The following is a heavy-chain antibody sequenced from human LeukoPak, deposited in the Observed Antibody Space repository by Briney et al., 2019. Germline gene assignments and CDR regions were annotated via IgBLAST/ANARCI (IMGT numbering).Heavy chain of an antibody. D-gene: IGHD2-2*01. V-gene: IGHV3-21*01. Sequence: GDTLRLSCAASGFTFSSYSMNWVRQAPGKGLEWVSSISSSSSYIYYADSVKGRFTISRDNAKNSLYLQMNSLSAEDTAVYYGASGVLGYCSSTSCYERVYWGQGTLVTVSS. CDR2: ISSSSSYI. J-gene: IGHJ4*02. CDR1: GFTFSSYS. CDR3: ASGVLGYCSSTSCYERVY.